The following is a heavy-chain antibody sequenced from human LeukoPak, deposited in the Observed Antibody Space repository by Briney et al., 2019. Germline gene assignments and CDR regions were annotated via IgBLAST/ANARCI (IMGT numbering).Heavy chain of an antibody. Sequence: SVKVSCKASGGTFSSYSISWVRQAPGQGLEWMGGIIPIFGTANYAQKFQGRVTITADKSTSTAYMELSSLRSEDTAVYYCATMPFYYDILTGYFDYWGQGTLVTVSS. CDR3: ATMPFYYDILTGYFDY. D-gene: IGHD3-9*01. CDR1: GGTFSSYS. J-gene: IGHJ4*02. V-gene: IGHV1-69*06. CDR2: IIPIFGTA.